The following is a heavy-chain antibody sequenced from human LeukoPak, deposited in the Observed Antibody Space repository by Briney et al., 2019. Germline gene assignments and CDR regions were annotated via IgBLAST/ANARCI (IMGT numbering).Heavy chain of an antibody. D-gene: IGHD3-10*01. CDR1: GFNFNDYA. CDR2: ISGGSGNR. V-gene: IGHV3-23*01. Sequence: GGSLTLSCAASGFNFNDYAMTWVRQAPGKGLEWVSGISGGSGNRDYGDSVKGRFTISRDNSKSTLYLQMNSLRAEDTAVYYCAKEGYYGSGSFPDSWGQGTLVTVSS. J-gene: IGHJ4*02. CDR3: AKEGYYGSGSFPDS.